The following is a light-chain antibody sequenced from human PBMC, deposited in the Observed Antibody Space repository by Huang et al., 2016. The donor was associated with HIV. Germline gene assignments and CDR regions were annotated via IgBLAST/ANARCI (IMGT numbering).Light chain of an antibody. CDR3: QQYNNWPGT. CDR1: QSVSSN. V-gene: IGKV3-15*01. Sequence: IVMTQSPATLSVSPGERATLSCRASQSVSSNLAWYQQKPGQAPRLLIYGASTRATGSPARFSGSGSGTEFTLTISSLQSEDFAVYYCQQYNNWPGTFGPGTKVDIK. CDR2: GAS. J-gene: IGKJ3*01.